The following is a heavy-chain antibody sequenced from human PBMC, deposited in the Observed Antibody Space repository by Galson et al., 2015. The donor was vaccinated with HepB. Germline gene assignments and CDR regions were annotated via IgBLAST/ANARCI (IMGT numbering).Heavy chain of an antibody. J-gene: IGHJ4*02. D-gene: IGHD6-19*01. Sequence: LRLSCAVSGFTFSSYSMHWVRQAPGKGLEYVSAISRNGGSTYFADSVKGRFTISRDNSKNTLYLQMSSLRAEDTAVYYCVKEGYSNGWYYFDYWGQGTLVTVSS. CDR3: VKEGYSNGWYYFDY. CDR1: GFTFSSYS. V-gene: IGHV3-64D*06. CDR2: ISRNGGST.